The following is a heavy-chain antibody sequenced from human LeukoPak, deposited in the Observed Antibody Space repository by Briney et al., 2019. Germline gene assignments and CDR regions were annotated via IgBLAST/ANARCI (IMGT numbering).Heavy chain of an antibody. CDR3: ASGLRFLEWLPVDY. CDR1: GGTFSSYA. V-gene: IGHV1-69*04. D-gene: IGHD3-3*01. J-gene: IGHJ4*02. CDR2: IIPILGIA. Sequence: SVKVSCKASGGTFSSYAISWVRQAPGQGLEWMGRIIPILGIANYAQKFQGRVTITADKSTSTAYMELSSLRSKDTAVYYCASGLRFLEWLPVDYWGQGTLVTVSS.